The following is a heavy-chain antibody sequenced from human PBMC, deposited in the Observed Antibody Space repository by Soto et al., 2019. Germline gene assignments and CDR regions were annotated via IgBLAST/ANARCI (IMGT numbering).Heavy chain of an antibody. D-gene: IGHD3-10*01. Sequence: VQLVESGGGLVQPGGSLRLSCAASGFTFSSYSMNWVRQAPGKGLEWVSYISSSSSTIYYADSVKGRFTISRDNAKNSLYLQINSLRAEDTAVYYCARANYYGSPGDFDYWGQGTLVTVSS. V-gene: IGHV3-48*01. CDR3: ARANYYGSPGDFDY. CDR1: GFTFSSYS. CDR2: ISSSSSTI. J-gene: IGHJ4*02.